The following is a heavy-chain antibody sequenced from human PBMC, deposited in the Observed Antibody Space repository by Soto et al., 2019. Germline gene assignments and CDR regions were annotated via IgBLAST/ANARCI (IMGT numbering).Heavy chain of an antibody. CDR3: ARDEMGDSPWYFDY. CDR2: ISAYNGNT. V-gene: IGHV1-18*01. CDR1: GYTFTSYG. Sequence: QVQLVQSGAEVKKPGASVKVSCKASGYTFTSYGISWVRQAPGXXXXXXGWISAYNGNTNYAQKLQGRVTXTTDXSTXXXXXXXXXXRSDDTAVYYCARDEMGDSPWYFDYWGQGTLVTVSS. D-gene: IGHD2-21*02. J-gene: IGHJ4*02.